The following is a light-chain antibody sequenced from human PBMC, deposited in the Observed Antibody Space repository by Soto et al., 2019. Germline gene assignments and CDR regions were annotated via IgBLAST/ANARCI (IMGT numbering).Light chain of an antibody. CDR1: SSDVGAFNY. CDR3: NSYASNSARV. V-gene: IGLV2-14*01. J-gene: IGLJ3*02. CDR2: EVT. Sequence: QSVLTQPASVSGSPGQSITISCTGSSSDVGAFNYVSWYQQYPGKAPKLIIYEVTNRPSGVSNRFSGSKSGNTASLTISGLQAEDEADYYCNSYASNSARVFGGGTKLTVL.